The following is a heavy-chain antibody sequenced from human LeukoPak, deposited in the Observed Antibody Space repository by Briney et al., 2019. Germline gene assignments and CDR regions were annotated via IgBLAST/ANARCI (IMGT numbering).Heavy chain of an antibody. V-gene: IGHV4-30-2*01. Sequence: SETLSLTCAVSGGSISSGGYSWSWIRQPPGKGLEWIGYIYHSGSTYYNPSLKSRVTISVDRSKNQFSLKLSSVTAADTAVYYCARGHSGYEVPPKFDPWGQGTLVTVSS. CDR1: GGSISSGGYS. CDR2: IYHSGST. CDR3: ARGHSGYEVPPKFDP. D-gene: IGHD5-12*01. J-gene: IGHJ5*02.